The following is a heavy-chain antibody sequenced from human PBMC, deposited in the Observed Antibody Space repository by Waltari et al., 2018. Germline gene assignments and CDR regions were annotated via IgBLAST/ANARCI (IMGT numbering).Heavy chain of an antibody. CDR1: GGSISSGSYS. CDR3: ARQVRHIYEGGMDV. D-gene: IGHD2-21*01. CDR2: IYTSGST. Sequence: QVQLQESGPGLVKPSQPLSLTCTVSGGSISSGSYSWSWIRQPAGKGLEWIGRIYTSGSTNYNPSLKSRVTISVDTSKNQFSLKLSSVTAADTAVYYCARQVRHIYEGGMDVWGQGTTVTVSS. J-gene: IGHJ6*02. V-gene: IGHV4-61*02.